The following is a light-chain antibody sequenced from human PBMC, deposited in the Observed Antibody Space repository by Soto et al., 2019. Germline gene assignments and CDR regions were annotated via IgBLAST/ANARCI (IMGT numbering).Light chain of an antibody. V-gene: IGLV2-11*01. CDR3: CSYAGSYILI. Sequence: QSALTQPRSVSGSPGQSVTISCTGTSSDVGGYNYVSWYQQHPGKAPKLMIFDVTKRPSGVPDRFSGSKSGNTASLTISGLHDEDAADYHCCSYAGSYILIFGGGTKVTVL. CDR1: SSDVGGYNY. CDR2: DVT. J-gene: IGLJ2*01.